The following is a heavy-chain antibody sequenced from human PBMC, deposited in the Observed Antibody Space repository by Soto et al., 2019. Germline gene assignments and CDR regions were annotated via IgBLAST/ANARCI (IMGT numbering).Heavy chain of an antibody. D-gene: IGHD3-3*01. V-gene: IGHV4-34*01. J-gene: IGHJ6*02. Sequence: SESLSLTCAVYGGSFSGYYWSWIRQPPGKGLEWIGEINHSGSTNYNPSLKSRVTISVDTSKSQFSLKLSSVTAADTAVYYCARGSNVLRFLEWRIGPSTQTDSYGMDVWGQGTTVTVSS. CDR3: ARGSNVLRFLEWRIGPSTQTDSYGMDV. CDR1: GGSFSGYY. CDR2: INHSGST.